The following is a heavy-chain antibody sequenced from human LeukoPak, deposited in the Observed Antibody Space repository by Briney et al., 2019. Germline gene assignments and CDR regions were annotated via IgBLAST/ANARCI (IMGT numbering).Heavy chain of an antibody. CDR1: GGSISSYY. J-gene: IGHJ5*02. Sequence: SETLSLTCTVSGGSISSYYWSWIRQPAGKGLEWIGRIYTSGSTNYNPSLKSRVTISVDKSKNQFSLKLSSVTAADTAVYYSARDNRSMVRGVTPYNWFDPWGQGTLVTVSS. CDR2: IYTSGST. V-gene: IGHV4-4*07. CDR3: ARDNRSMVRGVTPYNWFDP. D-gene: IGHD3-10*01.